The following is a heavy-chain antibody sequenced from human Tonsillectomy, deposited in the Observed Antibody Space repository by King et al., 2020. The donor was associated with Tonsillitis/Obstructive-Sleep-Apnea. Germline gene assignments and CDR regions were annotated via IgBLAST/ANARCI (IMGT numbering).Heavy chain of an antibody. J-gene: IGHJ5*02. Sequence: QLQESGPGLVRPSETLSLTCTVSGGSISSYFWSWIRQPPGKGLEWIGYIRNTGITNRGSTNYNPSLKSRLTISVDTSRKQLSLKLNSVTAADTAVYYCARDLGFDPWGQGILVTVSS. CDR2: IRNTGITNRGST. V-gene: IGHV4-59*01. CDR3: ARDLGFDP. CDR1: GGSISSYF.